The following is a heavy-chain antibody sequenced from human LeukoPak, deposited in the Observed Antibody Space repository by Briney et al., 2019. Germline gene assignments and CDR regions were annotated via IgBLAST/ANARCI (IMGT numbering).Heavy chain of an antibody. D-gene: IGHD3-3*01. V-gene: IGHV3-30-3*01. CDR1: RFTFSSYA. CDR3: ASVTIFALDV. J-gene: IGHJ6*04. CDR2: ISYDGSNK. Sequence: PGGSLRLSCAASRFTFSSYAMHWVRQAPGKGLEWVAVISYDGSNKDYADSVKGRFTISRDNSKNTLYLQMNSLRAEDTAVYYCASVTIFALDVWGKGTTVTVSS.